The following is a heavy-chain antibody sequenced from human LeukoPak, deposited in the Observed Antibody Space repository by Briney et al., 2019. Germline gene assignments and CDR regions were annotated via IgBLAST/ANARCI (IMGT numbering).Heavy chain of an antibody. J-gene: IGHJ4*02. CDR1: GFTFSGYA. CDR3: AKGDYGSGSPIDY. Sequence: GGSLRLSCAASGFTFSGYAMSWVRQAPGKGLEWVSGISGSGGSTYYADSVKGRFTIFRDNSKNTLYLQMNSLRAEDTAVYYCAKGDYGSGSPIDYWGQGTLVTVSS. V-gene: IGHV3-23*01. CDR2: ISGSGGST. D-gene: IGHD3-10*01.